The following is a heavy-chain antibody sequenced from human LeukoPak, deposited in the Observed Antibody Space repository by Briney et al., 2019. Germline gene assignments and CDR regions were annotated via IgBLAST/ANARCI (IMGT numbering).Heavy chain of an antibody. J-gene: IGHJ3*02. CDR1: GFTFSSYA. CDR2: ISGSGGST. Sequence: GGSLRLSCAASGFTFSSYAMSWVRQAPGKGLEGVSAISGSGGSTYYADSVKGRFTISRDNSKNTLYLQMNSLRAEDTAVYYCAKLYRYCSSTSCPNAFDIWGQGTMVTVSS. D-gene: IGHD2-2*01. V-gene: IGHV3-23*01. CDR3: AKLYRYCSSTSCPNAFDI.